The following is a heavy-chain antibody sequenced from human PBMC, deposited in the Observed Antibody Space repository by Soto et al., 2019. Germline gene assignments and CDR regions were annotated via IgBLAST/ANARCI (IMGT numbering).Heavy chain of an antibody. D-gene: IGHD6-25*01. V-gene: IGHV1-8*01. CDR2: MNPNSGNT. CDR1: GYTFTSYD. Sequence: QVQLVQSGAEVKKPGASVKVSCKASGYTFTSYDINWVRQATGQGLEWMGWMNPNSGNTGYAQKFQGRVTMTRNTSISTAYMELSSLRSEDPAVYYCASYVTDSGGLDYWGQGTLVTVSS. J-gene: IGHJ4*02. CDR3: ASYVTDSGGLDY.